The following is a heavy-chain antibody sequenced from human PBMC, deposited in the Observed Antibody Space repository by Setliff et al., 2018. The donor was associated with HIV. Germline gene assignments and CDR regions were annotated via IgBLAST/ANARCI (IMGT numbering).Heavy chain of an antibody. CDR3: ARFEVTPVTTRDS. V-gene: IGHV4-61*05. CDR1: GGSASNSRYY. CDR2: IHHTGHI. D-gene: IGHD4-17*01. J-gene: IGHJ4*02. Sequence: PSETLSLTCTVSGGSASNSRYYWAWIRQPPGKGLEWIGEIHHTGHINNHPSFKSRVTISLDKSTNQFSLKMKSVTAADSAVYYCARFEVTPVTTRDSWGQGTLVTVSS.